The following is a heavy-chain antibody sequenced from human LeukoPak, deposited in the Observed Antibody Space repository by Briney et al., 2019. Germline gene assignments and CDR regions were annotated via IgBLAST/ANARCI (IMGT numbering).Heavy chain of an antibody. CDR2: IYISGYT. CDR3: ARDTVVAGTDAFDI. V-gene: IGHV4-4*07. CDR1: GGSLSNHY. J-gene: IGHJ3*02. Sequence: SETLSLTCTVSGGSLSNHYWSWIRQSAGKRLEWIGRIYISGYTNYKHSLKSRVTMSVDTSKKQFSLQLTSVTAADTAVYYCARDTVVAGTDAFDIWGQGTTVTVSS. D-gene: IGHD1-1*01.